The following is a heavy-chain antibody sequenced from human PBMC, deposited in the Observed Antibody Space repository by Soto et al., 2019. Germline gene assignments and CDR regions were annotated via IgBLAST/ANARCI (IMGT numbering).Heavy chain of an antibody. J-gene: IGHJ3*02. CDR3: ARDPCSGGSCFDI. CDR2: IYYSGST. D-gene: IGHD2-15*01. V-gene: IGHV4-59*01. CDR1: GGSISSYY. Sequence: SETLSLTCTVSGGSISSYYWSWIRQPPGKGLEWIGYIYYSGSTNYNPSLKSRVTISVDTSKNQFSLKLSSVTAADTAVYYCARDPCSGGSCFDIWGQGTMVTVSS.